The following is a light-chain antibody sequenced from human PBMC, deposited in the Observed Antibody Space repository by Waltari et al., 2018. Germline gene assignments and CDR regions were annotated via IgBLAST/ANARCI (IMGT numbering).Light chain of an antibody. CDR3: ASWDGALTGVV. CDR2: MND. Sequence: QSVLTQPPSASGAPGQWVTISCSGSTSNIGHNYWYWYQKLPGTAPKLLVSMNDRRPSGVPDRYSGSKSGTSASLAISGLRSEDEADYYCASWDGALTGVVFGGGTRLTVL. J-gene: IGLJ2*01. CDR1: TSNIGHNY. V-gene: IGLV1-47*01.